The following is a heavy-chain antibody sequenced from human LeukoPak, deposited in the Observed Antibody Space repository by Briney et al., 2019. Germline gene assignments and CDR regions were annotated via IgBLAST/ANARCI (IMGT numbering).Heavy chain of an antibody. Sequence: GRSLRLSCAASGFTFSSYGMHWVRQAPGKGLEWVAVIWYDGSNKYYADSVKGRFTISRDNSKNTLYLQMNSLRAEDTAVYYCASEVYVDTAMGNYFDYWGQGTLVTVSS. CDR2: IWYDGSNK. J-gene: IGHJ4*02. V-gene: IGHV3-33*01. CDR1: GFTFSSYG. D-gene: IGHD5-18*01. CDR3: ASEVYVDTAMGNYFDY.